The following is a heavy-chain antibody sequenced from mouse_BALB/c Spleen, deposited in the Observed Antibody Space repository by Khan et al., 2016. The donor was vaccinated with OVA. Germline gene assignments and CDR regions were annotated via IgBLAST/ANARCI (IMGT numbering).Heavy chain of an antibody. Sequence: EVQLQQSGPELVKPGASVKISCKTSGYTFTEYTIHWVKQSHGKSLEWIGRFNPNNGGAHYNQKFKGKATLTVDKSSSTAYMELRSLTSEDSAVYYCAGIDYYADYWYFDVWGAGTTVTVSS. D-gene: IGHD1-1*01. V-gene: IGHV1-18*01. CDR1: GYTFTEYT. CDR2: FNPNNGGA. CDR3: AGIDYYADYWYFDV. J-gene: IGHJ1*01.